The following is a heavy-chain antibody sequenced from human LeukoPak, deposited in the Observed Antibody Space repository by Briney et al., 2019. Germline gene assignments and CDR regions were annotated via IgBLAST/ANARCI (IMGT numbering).Heavy chain of an antibody. CDR2: IIPIFGTA. J-gene: IGHJ3*02. D-gene: IGHD3-9*01. CDR1: GGTFSSYA. Sequence: GASVKVSCKASGGTFSSYAISWVRQAPGQGLEWMGGIIPIFGTANYAQKFQGRVTITTDESTSTAYMELSSLRSEDTAVYYCARPISGILTGYALDAFDIWGQGTMVTVSS. CDR3: ARPISGILTGYALDAFDI. V-gene: IGHV1-69*05.